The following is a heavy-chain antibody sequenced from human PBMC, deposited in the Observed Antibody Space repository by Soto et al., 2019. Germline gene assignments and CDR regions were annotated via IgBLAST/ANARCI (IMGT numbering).Heavy chain of an antibody. J-gene: IGHJ4*02. CDR2: IYYTGST. Sequence: SETLSLTCTVSGGSISSHYWSWVRQPPGKGLEWIGYIYYTGSTSHNPSLESRVTMSLDTSKNQFALKLRSVTAADTAVYYCASFFSGGWEGGLDYWGPETLVTFSS. V-gene: IGHV4-59*08. CDR1: GGSISSHY. D-gene: IGHD6-19*01. CDR3: ASFFSGGWEGGLDY.